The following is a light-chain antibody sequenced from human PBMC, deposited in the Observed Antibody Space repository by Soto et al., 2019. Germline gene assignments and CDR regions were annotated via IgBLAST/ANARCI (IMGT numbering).Light chain of an antibody. CDR1: QSVRSD. Sequence: ELVMTQSPANLSVSPGERATLSCRARQSVRSDFAWYQQKPGQAPRLVMYGASIRATGVPTRFSGSGSGTEFTLTISSLQSEDFAVYYCQQYNNWPPTFGQGTKVDIK. CDR2: GAS. V-gene: IGKV3D-15*01. CDR3: QQYNNWPPT. J-gene: IGKJ1*01.